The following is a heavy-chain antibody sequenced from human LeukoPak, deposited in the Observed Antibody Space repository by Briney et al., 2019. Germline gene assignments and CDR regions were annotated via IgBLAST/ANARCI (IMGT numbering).Heavy chain of an antibody. CDR2: FSYDGGNK. V-gene: IGHV3-30*18. CDR3: AKGRFSMIRGVDYYFDS. Sequence: GGSLRLSCAASGCTFSNYGMQWVRQAPGKGLEWVAVFSYDGGNKYYLDSVKGRFTISRDNSKNILYLQVSSLRPEDTAVYYCAKGRFSMIRGVDYYFDSWGQGTLVTVSS. J-gene: IGHJ4*02. D-gene: IGHD3-10*01. CDR1: GCTFSNYG.